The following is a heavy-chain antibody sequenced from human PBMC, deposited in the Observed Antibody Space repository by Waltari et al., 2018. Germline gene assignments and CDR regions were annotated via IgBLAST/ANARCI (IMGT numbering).Heavy chain of an antibody. D-gene: IGHD6-6*01. CDR1: GYTFTSYA. J-gene: IGHJ5*02. CDR2: INAGNGNT. CDR3: ARDKGSSSSRWFDP. V-gene: IGHV1-3*01. Sequence: QVQLVQSGAEVKKPGASVKVSCKASGYTFTSYAMHWVRQAPGQRLEWRGWINAGNGNTKYSQKFQGRVTITRDTSASTAYMELSSLRSEDTAVYYCARDKGSSSSRWFDPWGQGTLVTVSS.